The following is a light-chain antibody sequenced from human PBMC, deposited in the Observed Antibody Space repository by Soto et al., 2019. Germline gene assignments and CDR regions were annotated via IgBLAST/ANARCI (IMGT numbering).Light chain of an antibody. J-gene: IGKJ2*01. CDR3: QQYNDWPST. V-gene: IGKV3-15*01. CDR1: QSLSRN. Sequence: EIVMTQSPTTLSVSPGESATLSCRASQSLSRNLAWYQQRPGQAPRLLIYGVSIRATGVPARFSGSESGTEFTLTISSLQSEDFAVYYCQQYNDWPSTFGQGTKLETK. CDR2: GVS.